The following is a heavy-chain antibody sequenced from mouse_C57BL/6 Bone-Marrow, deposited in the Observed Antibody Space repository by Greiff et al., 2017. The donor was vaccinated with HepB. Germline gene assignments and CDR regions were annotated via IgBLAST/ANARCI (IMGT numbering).Heavy chain of an antibody. J-gene: IGHJ4*01. CDR1: GYTFTNYW. Sequence: VQLQQSGAELVRPGTSVKMSCKASGYTFTNYWIGWAKQRPGHGLEWVGDIYPGGGYTNYNEKFKGKATLTADKSSSTAYMQFSSLTSEDSAIYYCARRGDYYGSSLMDYWGQGTSVTVSS. D-gene: IGHD1-1*01. V-gene: IGHV1-63*01. CDR3: ARRGDYYGSSLMDY. CDR2: IYPGGGYT.